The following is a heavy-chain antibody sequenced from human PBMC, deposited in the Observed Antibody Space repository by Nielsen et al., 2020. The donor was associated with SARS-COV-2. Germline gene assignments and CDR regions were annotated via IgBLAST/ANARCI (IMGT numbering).Heavy chain of an antibody. D-gene: IGHD3-10*02. Sequence: GESLKISCAASGFTFSSYGMHWVRQAPGKGLEWVAVISYDGSNKYYADSVKGRFTISRDNSKNTLYLQMNSLRAEDTAVYYCAKDYLRGRFVGYYFDYWGQGTLVTVSS. V-gene: IGHV3-30*18. CDR3: AKDYLRGRFVGYYFDY. J-gene: IGHJ4*02. CDR1: GFTFSSYG. CDR2: ISYDGSNK.